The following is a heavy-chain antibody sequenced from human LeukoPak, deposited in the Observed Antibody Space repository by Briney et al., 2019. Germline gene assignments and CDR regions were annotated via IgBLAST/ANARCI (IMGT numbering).Heavy chain of an antibody. V-gene: IGHV1-2*02. CDR2: INPNSGGT. CDR1: GYTFTGYY. D-gene: IGHD6-19*01. CDR3: ARPRGSSGWLDY. Sequence: GASVKVSCKAPGYTFTGYYMHWVRQAPGQGLEWMGWINPNSGGTNYAQKFQGRVTMTRDTPISTAYMELSRLRSDDTAVYYCARPRGSSGWLDYWGQGTPVTVSS. J-gene: IGHJ4*02.